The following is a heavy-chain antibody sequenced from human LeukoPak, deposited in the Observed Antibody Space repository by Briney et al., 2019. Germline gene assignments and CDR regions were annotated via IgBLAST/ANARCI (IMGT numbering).Heavy chain of an antibody. CDR2: ISSSGAYM. J-gene: IGHJ4*02. Sequence: GGSLILSCAASGFTFSSYWMSWVRQAPGKGLEWVSSISSSGAYMYYADSVKGRFTISRDNAKNSLYLQMSSLRAEDTAIYYCAREDYSDLYFDYWGQGTLVSVSS. V-gene: IGHV3-21*01. D-gene: IGHD4-17*01. CDR1: GFTFSSYW. CDR3: AREDYSDLYFDY.